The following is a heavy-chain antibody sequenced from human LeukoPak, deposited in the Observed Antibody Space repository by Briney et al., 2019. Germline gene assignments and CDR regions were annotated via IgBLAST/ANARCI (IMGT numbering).Heavy chain of an antibody. J-gene: IGHJ5*02. CDR3: ARVSWFGLWFGESPNWFDP. CDR1: GGSISSSSYY. V-gene: IGHV4-39*07. CDR2: FYYSGSS. D-gene: IGHD3-10*01. Sequence: PSETLSLTCTVSGGSISSSSYYWGWIRQPPGKGLEWIGSFYYSGSSDYNPSLKSRVTISVDTSKNQFSLKLSSVTAADTAVYYCARVSWFGLWFGESPNWFDPWGQGTLVTVSS.